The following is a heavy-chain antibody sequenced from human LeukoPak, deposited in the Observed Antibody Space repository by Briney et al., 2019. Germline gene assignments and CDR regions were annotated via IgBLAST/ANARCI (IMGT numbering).Heavy chain of an antibody. CDR1: GGSISSSSYY. J-gene: IGHJ4*02. D-gene: IGHD3-22*01. CDR2: IYYSGST. Sequence: SETLSLTCTVSGGSISSSSYYWGWIRQPPGKGLEWIGSIYYSGSTYYNPSLKSRVTISVDTSKNQFSLKLSSVTAADTAVYYCARDDHYYDSSGYSYYFDYWGQGTLVTVSS. CDR3: ARDDHYYDSSGYSYYFDY. V-gene: IGHV4-39*07.